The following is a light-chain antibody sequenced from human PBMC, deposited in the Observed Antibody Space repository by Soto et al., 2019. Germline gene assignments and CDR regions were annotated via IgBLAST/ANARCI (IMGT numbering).Light chain of an antibody. CDR1: QSVSSY. CDR2: DAS. V-gene: IGKV3-11*01. J-gene: IGKJ4*01. Sequence: EIVLTQSPATLSLSPGERATLSCRASQSVSSYLAWYQQKPGQAPRLLIYDASNRATGIPARFSGSGSGTDFTLTISSLEPEDLAVYYCQHRSNWLTFGGGTKVEIK. CDR3: QHRSNWLT.